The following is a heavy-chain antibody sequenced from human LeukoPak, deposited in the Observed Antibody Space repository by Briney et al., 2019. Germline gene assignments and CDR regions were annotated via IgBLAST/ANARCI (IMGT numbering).Heavy chain of an antibody. D-gene: IGHD1-1*01. CDR3: AKPRAMTTGVGRYFDL. V-gene: IGHV3-23*01. Sequence: PGGSLRLSCAASGFTFSNFAMMWVRQAPGTGLQWVSTITGYGATFYADSVKGRFTISRDNSKNTLYLQMNSLRAEDTAIYYCAKPRAMTTGVGRYFDLWGRGTLVTVSS. J-gene: IGHJ2*01. CDR1: GFTFSNFA. CDR2: ITGYGAT.